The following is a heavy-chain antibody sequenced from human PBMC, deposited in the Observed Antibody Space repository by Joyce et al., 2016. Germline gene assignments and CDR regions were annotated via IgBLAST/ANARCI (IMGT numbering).Heavy chain of an antibody. J-gene: IGHJ4*02. CDR1: GFLFSSYS. CDR2: NSTSSNVI. D-gene: IGHD6-13*01. Sequence: EVQLVESGGGLVKPGGSVRFSCAASGFLFSSYSMNWVRQAPGKGPEGVASNSTSSNVIYYAASVKGRFTISRDNATSSLYLQMISLRAEDTAVYYCARDSPAPDLIAAAGSGDFDSWGQGTLVTVSS. V-gene: IGHV3-21*01. CDR3: ARDSPAPDLIAAAGSGDFDS.